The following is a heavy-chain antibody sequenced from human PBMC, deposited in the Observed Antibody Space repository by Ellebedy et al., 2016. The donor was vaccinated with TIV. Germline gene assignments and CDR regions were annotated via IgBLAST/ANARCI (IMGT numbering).Heavy chain of an antibody. CDR2: INPSDSSI. Sequence: AASVKVSCKASGYTFTTYYMYWVRQAPGQGLEWMGIINPSDSSISYSQNFQGRVTMTGDTSTNTVYMELSRLRSEDTAVYYCATSHGYNYGIDHWGQGTLVTVSS. D-gene: IGHD5-24*01. J-gene: IGHJ4*02. CDR3: ATSHGYNYGIDH. V-gene: IGHV1-46*01. CDR1: GYTFTTYY.